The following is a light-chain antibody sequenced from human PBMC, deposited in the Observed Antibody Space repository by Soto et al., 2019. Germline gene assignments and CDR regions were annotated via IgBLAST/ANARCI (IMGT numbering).Light chain of an antibody. J-gene: IGLJ3*02. V-gene: IGLV1-44*01. CDR3: AAWDDSLNVVV. CDR1: SSNIGSNT. CDR2: SSN. Sequence: QSVLTQPPSASGAPGQTVTISCSGRSSNIGSNTVNWYQQLPGAAPKLLIHSSNQRPSGVPDRFSGSKSGTSASLAVSALQSEDEADYYCAAWDDSLNVVVFGGGTKLTVL.